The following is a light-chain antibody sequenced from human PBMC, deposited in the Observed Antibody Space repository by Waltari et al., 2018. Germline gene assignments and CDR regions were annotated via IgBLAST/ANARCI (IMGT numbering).Light chain of an antibody. V-gene: IGKV3-20*01. CDR3: QQYGSSLHT. CDR1: QSVSSSY. J-gene: IGKJ2*01. CDR2: GAS. Sequence: EIVLTQSPGTLSLSPGERATLSCRASQSVSSSYLAWYQQKPGQAPRPLIYGASSRATGIPDRFSGSGSGTDLPLTISRLEPEDFAVYYCQQYGSSLHTFGQGTKLEIK.